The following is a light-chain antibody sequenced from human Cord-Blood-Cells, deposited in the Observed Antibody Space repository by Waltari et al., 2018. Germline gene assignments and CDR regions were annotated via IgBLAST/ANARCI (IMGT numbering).Light chain of an antibody. CDR1: SSDVGGYNY. CDR3: SSYAGSNRV. Sequence: QSALTQPPSASGSPGQSVTISSTGTSSDVGGYNYVSWYHQHPGKAPKLMIYEVSTRPSGVPDRFSGSKAGNTASLTVSGLQAEDEADYYCSSYAGSNRVFGGGTKLTVL. J-gene: IGLJ3*02. V-gene: IGLV2-8*01. CDR2: EVS.